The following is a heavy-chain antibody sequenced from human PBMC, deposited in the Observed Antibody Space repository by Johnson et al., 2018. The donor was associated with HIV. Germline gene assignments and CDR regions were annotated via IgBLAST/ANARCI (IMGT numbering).Heavy chain of an antibody. CDR1: GFTFDDYG. Sequence: VQLVESGGGVVRPGGSLRLSCAASGFTFDDYGMSWVRQAPGKGLEWVGRIKSKTDGGTTDYAAPVKGRFTISRDDSKNTLYLQMNSLKTEDTAVYYCTTKVGRGLAARPRVAFDIWGQGTRVTASS. D-gene: IGHD2-15*01. J-gene: IGHJ3*02. CDR3: TTKVGRGLAARPRVAFDI. CDR2: IKSKTDGGTT. V-gene: IGHV3-15*01.